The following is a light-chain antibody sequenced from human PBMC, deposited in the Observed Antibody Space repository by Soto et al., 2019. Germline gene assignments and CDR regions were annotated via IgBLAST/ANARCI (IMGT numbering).Light chain of an antibody. V-gene: IGKV1-39*01. Sequence: DTHKSQTPSSLSASVGDRVTITCRASQTIAMYVNWFQQKPGKAPKPLVYTTSSLQSGVPPRFSGSGSETDFTLTISRLQSEDSATYYCQQSFATPYTFGQRTKVDIK. CDR2: TTS. J-gene: IGKJ2*01. CDR3: QQSFATPYT. CDR1: QTIAMY.